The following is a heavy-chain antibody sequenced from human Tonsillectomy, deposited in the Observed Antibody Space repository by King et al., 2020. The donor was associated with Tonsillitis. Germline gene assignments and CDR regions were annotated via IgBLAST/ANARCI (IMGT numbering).Heavy chain of an antibody. CDR2: IKGDGSKR. CDR1: GFTFTDYW. V-gene: IGHV3-7*03. D-gene: IGHD4-23*01. CDR3: VRDDGKTPSAFDY. J-gene: IGHJ4*02. Sequence: QLVQSGGDLVQPEGSLRLSCVASGFTFTDYWMAWVHQAPGKGLEWVAGIKGDGSKRYYVDSVKGRFTISRDNAKNSLYLQMNSLRAADTAIYYCVRDDGKTPSAFDYWGQGTLVTVSS.